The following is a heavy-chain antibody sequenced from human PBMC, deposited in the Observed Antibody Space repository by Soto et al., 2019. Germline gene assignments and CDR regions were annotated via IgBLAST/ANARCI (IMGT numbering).Heavy chain of an antibody. CDR1: GGSVSSSSYY. Sequence: PSETLSLTCIVSGGSVSSSSYYWGWIRQPPGKGLEWIGSVYYRGRTYYSPSFESRVTMSVDMSKNHFSLNLSSVTAADTAVYYCARIDSSGGLDSWGQGILVT. J-gene: IGHJ1*01. CDR2: VYYRGRT. CDR3: ARIDSSGGLDS. D-gene: IGHD3-22*01. V-gene: IGHV4-39*02.